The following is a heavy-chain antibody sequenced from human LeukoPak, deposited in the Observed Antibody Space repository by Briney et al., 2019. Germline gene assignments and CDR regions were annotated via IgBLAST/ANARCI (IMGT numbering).Heavy chain of an antibody. CDR1: GFTFDDYG. CDR2: INWNGGST. CDR3: ARARMRSGSYYRLDYYYGMDV. J-gene: IGHJ6*02. Sequence: GGSLRLSCAASGFTFDDYGMSWVPQAPGKGLEWVSGINWNGGSTRYADSVKGRFTISRDNAKNSLYLQMKSLSAEDSALYLCARARMRSGSYYRLDYYYGMDVWGQGTTVTVSS. V-gene: IGHV3-20*01. D-gene: IGHD3-10*01.